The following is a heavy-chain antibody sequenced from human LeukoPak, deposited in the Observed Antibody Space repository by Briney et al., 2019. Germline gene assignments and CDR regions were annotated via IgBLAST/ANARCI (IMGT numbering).Heavy chain of an antibody. CDR2: LSAYNGNT. CDR3: ARSGGRYDFWSGYYEGMDY. Sequence: ASVKVSCKASGYTFTSYGISWVRQAPGQGLEWMGWLSAYNGNTNYAQKLQGRVTMTTDTSTSTAYMELRSLRSDDTAVYYCARSGGRYDFWSGYYEGMDYWGQGTLVTVSS. D-gene: IGHD3-3*01. J-gene: IGHJ4*02. CDR1: GYTFTSYG. V-gene: IGHV1-18*01.